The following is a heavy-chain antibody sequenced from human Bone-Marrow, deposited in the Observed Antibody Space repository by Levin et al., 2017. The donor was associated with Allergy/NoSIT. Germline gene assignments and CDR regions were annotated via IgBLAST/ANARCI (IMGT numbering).Heavy chain of an antibody. CDR1: GYTFTNYA. Sequence: GESLKISCKASGYTFTNYAIGWVRQAPGQGLEWMGWVSAYNGNTIYAQMFQGRVTMTTDTSTTTAYMELRILRSDDTAVYYCARGRDYYYYMDVWGKGTTVTVSS. CDR3: ARGRDYYYYMDV. V-gene: IGHV1-18*01. J-gene: IGHJ6*03. CDR2: VSAYNGNT.